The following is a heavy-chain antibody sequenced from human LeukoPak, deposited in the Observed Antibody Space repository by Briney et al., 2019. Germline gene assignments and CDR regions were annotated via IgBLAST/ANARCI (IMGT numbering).Heavy chain of an antibody. CDR2: ISGSGGST. CDR1: GFTFRSYW. CDR3: ASNWAYDYVVQSY. Sequence: GGSLRLSCTASGFTFRSYWMHWVRQIPGKGLMWVSAISGSGGSTYYADSVKGRFTISRDNSKSTLYLQMNSLKAEDTAVYYCASNWAYDYVVQSYWGQGTLVTVSS. D-gene: IGHD3-16*01. J-gene: IGHJ4*02. V-gene: IGHV3-23*01.